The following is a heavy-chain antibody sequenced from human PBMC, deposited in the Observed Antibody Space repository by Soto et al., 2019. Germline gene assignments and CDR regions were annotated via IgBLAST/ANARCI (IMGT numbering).Heavy chain of an antibody. Sequence: EVQLLESGGGLVQPGGSLRLSCAASGFTFSSYAMSWVRQAPGKGLEWVSVVSGSAGSTYYADSVKGRFTISRDNSKNTLSLQMTSPRAADTAVYYCAKDASSGITSFDSWGRGTVVTVSS. D-gene: IGHD3-3*01. V-gene: IGHV3-23*01. CDR3: AKDASSGITSFDS. J-gene: IGHJ2*01. CDR2: VSGSAGST. CDR1: GFTFSSYA.